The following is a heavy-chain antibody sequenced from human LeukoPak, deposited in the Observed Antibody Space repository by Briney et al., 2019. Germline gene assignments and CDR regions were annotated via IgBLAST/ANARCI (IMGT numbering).Heavy chain of an antibody. V-gene: IGHV3-23*01. D-gene: IGHD5/OR15-5a*01. Sequence: GGSLILSCAASGFTFSSYAMTWVRQAPGKGLEWVSAISGSGGSTYYADSVKGRFTISRDNSKNTLYLQMNSLRAEDTAVYYCAKDQGLPGYYYYMGVWGKGTTVTVSS. CDR3: AKDQGLPGYYYYMGV. J-gene: IGHJ6*03. CDR1: GFTFSSYA. CDR2: ISGSGGST.